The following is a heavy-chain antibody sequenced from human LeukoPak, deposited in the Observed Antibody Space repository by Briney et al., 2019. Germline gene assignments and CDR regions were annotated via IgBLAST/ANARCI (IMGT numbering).Heavy chain of an antibody. CDR2: IYYSGST. J-gene: IGHJ4*02. D-gene: IGHD5-24*01. V-gene: IGHV4-39*01. CDR1: GGSISSSRDY. CDR3: ARQWVEVGAQRWQGAFDY. Sequence: SETLSLSCAVSGGSISSSRDYWGWIRQPPGKGLEWIGSIYYSGSTYYNPSLKSRVTISVDTSKNQFSLKLSSVTAADTALYYCARQWVEVGAQRWQGAFDYWGQGTMVTVSS.